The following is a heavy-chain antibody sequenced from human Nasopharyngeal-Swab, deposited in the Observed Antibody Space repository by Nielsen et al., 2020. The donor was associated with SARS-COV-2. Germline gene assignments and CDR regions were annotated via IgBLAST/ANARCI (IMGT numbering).Heavy chain of an antibody. D-gene: IGHD2-21*02. Sequence: GGSLKISCAASGFTVSSNYMSWVRQAPGKGLEWVSVIYSGGSTYYSDSVKGRFTISRDNSKNTLYLQMNSLRAEDTAVYYCARDVVVTAMGAFDIWGQGTMVTVSS. CDR2: IYSGGST. V-gene: IGHV3-53*01. CDR1: GFTVSSNY. J-gene: IGHJ3*02. CDR3: ARDVVVTAMGAFDI.